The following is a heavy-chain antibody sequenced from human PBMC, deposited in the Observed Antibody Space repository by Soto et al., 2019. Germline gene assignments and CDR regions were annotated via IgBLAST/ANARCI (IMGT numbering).Heavy chain of an antibody. D-gene: IGHD2-15*01. CDR2: ISAYNGDT. CDR3: AKSPNPGSATPSYYGMDV. V-gene: IGHV1-18*01. Sequence: ASVKVSCKASGYTFASYGISWVRQAPGQGLEWMAWISAYNGDTNYAQKLQGRVTLTTDTSTNTVYMELRSLASDDTAVYYCAKSPNPGSATPSYYGMDVWGLGTTVTVSS. CDR1: GYTFASYG. J-gene: IGHJ6*02.